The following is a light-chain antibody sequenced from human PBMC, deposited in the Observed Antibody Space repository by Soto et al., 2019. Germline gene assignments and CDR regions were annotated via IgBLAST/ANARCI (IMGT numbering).Light chain of an antibody. CDR2: KAS. Sequence: DIQMTQSPSTLSASVGARVTITCRASQSVSRWLAWYQQKPGKAPKLLIYKASTLESGVPSRFSGSGSGKEFTLAISSLQPDDSATYYCQQYNDNWTFGQGTKVEIK. J-gene: IGKJ1*01. CDR3: QQYNDNWT. V-gene: IGKV1-5*03. CDR1: QSVSRW.